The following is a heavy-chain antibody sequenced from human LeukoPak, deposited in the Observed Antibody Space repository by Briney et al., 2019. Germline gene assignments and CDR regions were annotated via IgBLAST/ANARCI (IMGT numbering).Heavy chain of an antibody. CDR1: GYSISSGYY. CDR2: IYHSGST. Sequence: SETLSLTCAGSGYSISSGYYWGWIRQPPGKGLEWIGSIYHSGSTYYNPSLKSRVTISVDTSKNQFSLKLSSVTAADTAVYYCARTGCPSHCSGGRLNWFDPWGQGTLATVSS. D-gene: IGHD2-15*01. J-gene: IGHJ5*02. V-gene: IGHV4-38-2*01. CDR3: ARTGCPSHCSGGRLNWFDP.